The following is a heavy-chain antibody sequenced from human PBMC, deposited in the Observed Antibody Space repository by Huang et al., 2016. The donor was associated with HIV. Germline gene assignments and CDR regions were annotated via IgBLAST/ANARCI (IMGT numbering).Heavy chain of an antibody. Sequence: QVQLVQSGAEVRKPGASVKVSCEASGYSFASYDINWVRQATGQGLEWMGWMNPNSGNTGYAQKVQGRVTMTRNTSISTAYMELSSLRSEDTAKYFCVRGWYIAALPYFDYWGQGTLVTVSS. V-gene: IGHV1-8*01. CDR1: GYSFASYD. D-gene: IGHD6-6*01. CDR2: MNPNSGNT. J-gene: IGHJ4*02. CDR3: VRGWYIAALPYFDY.